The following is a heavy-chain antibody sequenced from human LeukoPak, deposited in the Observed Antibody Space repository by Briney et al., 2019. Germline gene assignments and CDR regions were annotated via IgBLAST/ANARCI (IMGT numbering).Heavy chain of an antibody. CDR1: GYSISSGYY. J-gene: IGHJ4*02. CDR2: IYHSGST. D-gene: IGHD3-9*01. V-gene: IGHV4-38-2*02. Sequence: SETLSLTCTVSGYSISSGYYWGWIRQSPGKGLEWIGSIYHSGSTYYKPSLKSRVNISVDTSKNQFSLKLSSVTAADTAVYHCARTTELRYFDRWSQGTLVTASS. CDR3: ARTTELRYFDR.